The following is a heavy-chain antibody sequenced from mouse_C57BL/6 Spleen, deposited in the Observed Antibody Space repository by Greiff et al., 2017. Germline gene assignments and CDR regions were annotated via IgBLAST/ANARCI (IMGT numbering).Heavy chain of an antibody. V-gene: IGHV5-17*01. D-gene: IGHD2-5*01. CDR2: ISSGSSTI. J-gene: IGHJ2*01. Sequence: EVQRVESGGGLVKPGGSLKLSCAASGFTFSDYGMHWVRQAPVKGLEWVAYISSGSSTIYYADTVKGRFTISRDNAKNTLFLQMTSLRSEDTAMYYCARTRGSNYRFDYWGQGTTLTVSS. CDR1: GFTFSDYG. CDR3: ARTRGSNYRFDY.